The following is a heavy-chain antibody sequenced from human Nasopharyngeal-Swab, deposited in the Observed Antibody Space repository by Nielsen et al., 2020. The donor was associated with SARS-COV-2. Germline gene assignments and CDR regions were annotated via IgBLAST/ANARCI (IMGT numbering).Heavy chain of an antibody. CDR1: GGSISSGDYY. CDR3: ARRRFGEEQQNSNYYYYGMDV. D-gene: IGHD3-10*01. CDR2: IYYSGST. V-gene: IGHV4-30-4*08. Sequence: SETLSLTCTVSGGSISSGDYYWSWIRQPPGKGLEWIGYIYYSGSTYYNPSLKSRVTISVDTSKNQFSLKLSSVTAADTAVYYCARRRFGEEQQNSNYYYYGMDVWGQGTTVTVSS. J-gene: IGHJ6*02.